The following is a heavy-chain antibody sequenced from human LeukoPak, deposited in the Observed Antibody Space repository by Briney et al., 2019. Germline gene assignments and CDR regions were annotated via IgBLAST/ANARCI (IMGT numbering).Heavy chain of an antibody. V-gene: IGHV3-23*01. CDR1: GFTFSSYA. J-gene: IGHJ5*02. D-gene: IGHD3-10*01. CDR2: ISGSGGST. Sequence: GGSLRLSCAASGFTFSSYAMSWVRQAPGKGLEWVSAISGSGGSTYYADPVKGRFTISRDNSKNTLYLQMNSLRAEDTAVYYCAKDDYYGSGSYFQWGWFDPWGQGTLVTVSS. CDR3: AKDDYYGSGSYFQWGWFDP.